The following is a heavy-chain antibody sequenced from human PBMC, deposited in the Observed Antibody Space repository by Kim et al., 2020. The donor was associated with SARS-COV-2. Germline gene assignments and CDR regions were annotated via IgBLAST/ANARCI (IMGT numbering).Heavy chain of an antibody. Sequence: SRVTISVDTSKNQFSLKLSSVTAADTAVYYCARDRPYSSSWDYYYYGMDVWGQGTTVTVSS. J-gene: IGHJ6*02. V-gene: IGHV4-59*01. D-gene: IGHD6-13*01. CDR3: ARDRPYSSSWDYYYYGMDV.